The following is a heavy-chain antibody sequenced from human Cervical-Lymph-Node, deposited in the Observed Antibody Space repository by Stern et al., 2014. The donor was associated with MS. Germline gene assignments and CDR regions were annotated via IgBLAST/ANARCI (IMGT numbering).Heavy chain of an antibody. CDR3: ARSGSYSDAFDI. CDR2: INPSGGST. V-gene: IGHV1-46*01. Sequence: VQLVESGAEAKKPGASVKVSCKASGYTFSSYYMHWVRQAPGQGLEWMGIINPSGGSTRYAQKFQGRVTMTRDTSTSTVYMELSSQRSEDTAVYYCARSGSYSDAFDIWGQGTMVTVSS. D-gene: IGHD1-26*01. CDR1: GYTFSSYY. J-gene: IGHJ3*02.